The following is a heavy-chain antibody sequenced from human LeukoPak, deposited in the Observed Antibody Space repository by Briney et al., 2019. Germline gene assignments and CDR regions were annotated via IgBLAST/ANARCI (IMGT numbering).Heavy chain of an antibody. D-gene: IGHD6-25*01. CDR1: GLTVSNNY. Sequence: GGSLRLSCVVSGLTVSNNYMTWVRQAPGKGLEWVSLIFSGGGAYYADSVKGRFTISRDSSKNTLYLQMNSLRAEDTALYYCARDPGAAAGNLWSWGQGTLVTVSS. V-gene: IGHV3-66*01. CDR2: IFSGGGA. J-gene: IGHJ5*02. CDR3: ARDPGAAAGNLWS.